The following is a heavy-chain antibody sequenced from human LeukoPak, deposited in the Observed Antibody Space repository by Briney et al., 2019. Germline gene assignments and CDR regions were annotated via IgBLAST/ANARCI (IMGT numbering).Heavy chain of an antibody. CDR3: ARSPGGYSYGQSDY. Sequence: GGSLRLSCAASGFTFSSYWMHWVRQAPGKGLVWVSRINSDGSSTSYADSVKGRFTISRDNAKNTLYLQVNSLRAEDTAVYYCARSPGGYSYGQSDYWGQGTLVTVSS. V-gene: IGHV3-74*01. CDR1: GFTFSSYW. CDR2: INSDGSST. D-gene: IGHD5-18*01. J-gene: IGHJ4*02.